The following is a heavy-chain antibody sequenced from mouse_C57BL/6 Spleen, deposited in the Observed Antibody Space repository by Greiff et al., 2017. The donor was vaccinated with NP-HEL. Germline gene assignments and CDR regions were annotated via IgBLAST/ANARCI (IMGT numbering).Heavy chain of an antibody. V-gene: IGHV5-9*01. Sequence: EVHLVESGGGLVKPGGSLKLSCAASGFTFSSYTMSWVRQTPEKRLEWVATISGGGGNTYYPDSVKGRFTISRDNAKNTLYLQMSSLRSEDTALYYCARHPDPLPGNWRGFAYWGQGTLVTVSA. J-gene: IGHJ3*01. CDR3: ARHPDPLPGNWRGFAY. CDR2: ISGGGGNT. CDR1: GFTFSSYT. D-gene: IGHD4-1*01.